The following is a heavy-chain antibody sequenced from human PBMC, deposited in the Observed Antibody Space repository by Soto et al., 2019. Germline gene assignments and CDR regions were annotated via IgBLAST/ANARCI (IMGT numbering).Heavy chain of an antibody. V-gene: IGHV3-11*01. Sequence: QVQLVESGGGLVKPGGSLRLSCATSGFTFSDYYMSWIRQAPGKGLEWVSYIGTRGNTKYYADSVRGRFTISRDNAKNSLYLQMNSLRADDTAVYYCARDGTEYYGEYYDCWGQGIPVTVSS. D-gene: IGHD4-17*01. CDR3: ARDGTEYYGEYYDC. J-gene: IGHJ4*02. CDR2: IGTRGNTK. CDR1: GFTFSDYY.